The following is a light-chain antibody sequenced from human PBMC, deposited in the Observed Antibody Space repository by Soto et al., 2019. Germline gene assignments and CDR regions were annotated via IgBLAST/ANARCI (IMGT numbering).Light chain of an antibody. CDR3: QQYSKWPIT. CDR1: QSVSSTY. CDR2: GAS. J-gene: IGKJ5*01. Sequence: IVVSQSPGTLSLSPGERATLSCGASQSVSSTYLAWYQQKPGQAPRLLIYGASSRATGIPDRFSGSGSGTDFTLTISSLQSEDFATYYCQQYSKWPITFGQGTRLEIK. V-gene: IGKV3-20*01.